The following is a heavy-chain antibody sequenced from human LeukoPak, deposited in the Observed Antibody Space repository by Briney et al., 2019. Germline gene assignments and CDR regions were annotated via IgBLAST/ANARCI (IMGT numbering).Heavy chain of an antibody. V-gene: IGHV3-21*01. Sequence: GGSLGLSCAASGFTFSSYSMNWVRQAPGKGLEWVSSISTSSTYIYYADSVKGRFTISRDNAKNSLYLQMNSLRAEDTAVYYCARDPPFIIGTTFFDYWGQGTLVTVSS. J-gene: IGHJ4*02. CDR1: GFTFSSYS. D-gene: IGHD1-20*01. CDR2: ISTSSTYI. CDR3: ARDPPFIIGTTFFDY.